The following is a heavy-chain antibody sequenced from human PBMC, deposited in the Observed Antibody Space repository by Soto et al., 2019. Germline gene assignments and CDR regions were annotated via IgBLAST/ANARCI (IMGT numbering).Heavy chain of an antibody. D-gene: IGHD6-19*01. J-gene: IGHJ4*02. CDR2: ISGDGGST. CDR3: AIPSGLTVTGPDY. Sequence: EVQLLESGGGLVQPGGSLRLSCAASGFTFSNYAMSWVRQAPGKGLGWVSAISGDGGSTYYADSVKGRSTISRANSRNTLHLQMNSLRADDTAVYYCAIPSGLTVTGPDYWGQGTLVTVSS. CDR1: GFTFSNYA. V-gene: IGHV3-23*01.